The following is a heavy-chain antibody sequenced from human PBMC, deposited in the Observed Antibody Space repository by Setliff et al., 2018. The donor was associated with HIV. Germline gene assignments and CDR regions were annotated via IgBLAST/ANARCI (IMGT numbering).Heavy chain of an antibody. D-gene: IGHD2-2*02. CDR3: AGARFKYTFDY. J-gene: IGHJ4*02. Sequence: LSLTCTVSGGSIRSYYWSWIRQPPGKGLEWIGYIYYSGSTNYNPSLKSRVTISVDTSKNQFSLKLSSVTAADTAVYYCAGARFKYTFDYWGQGMLVTVSS. V-gene: IGHV4-59*01. CDR1: GGSIRSYY. CDR2: IYYSGST.